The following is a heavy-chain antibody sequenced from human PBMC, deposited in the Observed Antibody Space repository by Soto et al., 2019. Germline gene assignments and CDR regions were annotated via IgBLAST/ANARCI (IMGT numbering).Heavy chain of an antibody. CDR1: GFSLTTSRVG. V-gene: IGHV2-5*02. CDR2: IYWDDDK. CDR3: AGVIIRYGGVVGCDAFDV. D-gene: IGHD3-16*02. J-gene: IGHJ3*01. Sequence: QITLTESGPMLVKPTQTLTLTCTFSGFSLTTSRVGVGWIRQPPGKALEWLAVIYWDDDKRYSPSQQSRLTTLKDTPKVHVLPVMTNMDAVVTGTYLWAGVIIRYGGVVGCDAFDVWGQGTMVTVSS.